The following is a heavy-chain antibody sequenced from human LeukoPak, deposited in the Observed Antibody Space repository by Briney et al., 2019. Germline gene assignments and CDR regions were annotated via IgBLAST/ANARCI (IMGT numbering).Heavy chain of an antibody. Sequence: SGTLSLTCAVSGGSISSSNWWSWVRQPPGKGLEWIGEIYHSGSTNYNPSLKSRVTISVDKSKNQFSLKLSSVTAADTAVYYCARVRFLEWLSLDFDYWGQGTLVTVSS. D-gene: IGHD3-3*01. V-gene: IGHV4-4*02. CDR2: IYHSGST. CDR3: ARVRFLEWLSLDFDY. CDR1: GGSISSSNW. J-gene: IGHJ4*02.